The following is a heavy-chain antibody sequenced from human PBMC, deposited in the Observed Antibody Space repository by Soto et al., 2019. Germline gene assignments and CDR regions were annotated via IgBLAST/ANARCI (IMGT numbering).Heavy chain of an antibody. CDR2: ISYDGSNK. D-gene: IGHD1-20*01. CDR3: ARDPSLLAHNWNGRRAAY. CDR1: GFTFSTYA. J-gene: IGHJ4*02. Sequence: GGSLRLSCAASGFTFSTYAMHWVRQAPGKGLEWVALISYDGSNKYYADSVKGRFTISRDNSKNTLYLQMNSLRAEDTAVYYCARDPSLLAHNWNGRRAAYWGQGALVTVSS. V-gene: IGHV3-30-3*01.